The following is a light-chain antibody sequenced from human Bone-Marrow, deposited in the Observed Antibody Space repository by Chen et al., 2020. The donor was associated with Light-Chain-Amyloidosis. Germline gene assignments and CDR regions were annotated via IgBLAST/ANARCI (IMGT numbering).Light chain of an antibody. CDR2: EVT. J-gene: IGLJ1*01. Sequence: QPALTQPASVSGSPGPSIPISFTGTSSDVGGDNHVSWYQQHPDKAPKLMIYEVTNRPSWVPDRFSGSKSDNTASLTISELQTEDEADYFCSSYTITNTLVFGSGTRVTVL. V-gene: IGLV2-14*01. CDR3: SSYTITNTLV. CDR1: SSDVGGDNH.